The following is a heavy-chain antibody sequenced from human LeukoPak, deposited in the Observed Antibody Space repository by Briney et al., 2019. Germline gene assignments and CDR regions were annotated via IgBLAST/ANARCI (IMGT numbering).Heavy chain of an antibody. D-gene: IGHD6-25*01. CDR3: ARGPQRLIDY. CDR2: ISGSSSYI. V-gene: IGHV3-21*01. Sequence: GGSLRLSCAASGFTFSRYSMNWVRQAPGKGLEWVSSISGSSSYIYYADSVKGRFTISRHNAKNSLYLQMNSLRAEDTAVYYCARGPQRLIDYWGQGTLVTVSS. J-gene: IGHJ4*02. CDR1: GFTFSRYS.